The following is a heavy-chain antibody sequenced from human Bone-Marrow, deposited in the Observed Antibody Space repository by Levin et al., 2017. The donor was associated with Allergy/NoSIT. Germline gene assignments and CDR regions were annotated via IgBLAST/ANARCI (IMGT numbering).Heavy chain of an antibody. CDR2: ISGSGGST. J-gene: IGHJ6*02. CDR1: GFTFSSYA. D-gene: IGHD2-2*01. V-gene: IGHV3-23*01. Sequence: LSLTCAASGFTFSSYAMSWVRQAPGKGLEWVSAISGSGGSTYYADSVKGRFTISRDNSKNTLYLQMNSLRAEDTAVYYCARILGYCSSTSCPGAGGMDVWGQGTTVTVSS. CDR3: ARILGYCSSTSCPGAGGMDV.